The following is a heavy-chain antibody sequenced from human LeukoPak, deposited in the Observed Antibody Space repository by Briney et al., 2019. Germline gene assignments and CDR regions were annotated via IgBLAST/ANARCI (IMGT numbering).Heavy chain of an antibody. V-gene: IGHV4-31*03. CDR1: GGSINSGDYY. J-gene: IGHJ4*02. Sequence: SETLSLTCTGSGGSINSGDYYSSWIRQHPGKGLEWIGYFHYSGSTYYNPSLRSRVTISGDTSKNQFSLKLISVTAADTAVYYCASGSRAEYTYGLYHYWGQGTLVTVSS. CDR2: FHYSGST. CDR3: ASGSRAEYTYGLYHY. D-gene: IGHD5-18*01.